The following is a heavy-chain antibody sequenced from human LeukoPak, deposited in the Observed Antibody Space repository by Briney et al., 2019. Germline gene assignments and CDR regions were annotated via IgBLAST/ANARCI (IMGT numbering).Heavy chain of an antibody. D-gene: IGHD6-19*01. CDR1: GGSISNYY. Sequence: PSETLSLTCTVSGGSISNYYWSWIRQPPGKGLEWIGYIDYSGNTNYNPSLKSRVTISVDTSKKQFSLKVNSVTAADTAVYYCARLTVNSSGRYYYYYYMDVWGKGTTVTISS. J-gene: IGHJ6*03. CDR3: ARLTVNSSGRYYYYYYMDV. CDR2: IDYSGNT. V-gene: IGHV4-59*12.